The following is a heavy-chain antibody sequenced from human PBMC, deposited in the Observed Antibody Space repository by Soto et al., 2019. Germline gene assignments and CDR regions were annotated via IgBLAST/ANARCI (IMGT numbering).Heavy chain of an antibody. V-gene: IGHV1-18*01. CDR3: VRDTLSVSTMIGYDY. D-gene: IGHD3-22*01. CDR1: GYTFSNFG. J-gene: IGHJ4*02. Sequence: ASVKVSCKASGYTFSNFGISWVRQAPGEGLEWMGWISPNSEKTKIAQRFQGRVTMTTDISTSTSYLELRGLTSDDTAVYYCVRDTLSVSTMIGYDYWGQGTLVTVSS. CDR2: ISPNSEKT.